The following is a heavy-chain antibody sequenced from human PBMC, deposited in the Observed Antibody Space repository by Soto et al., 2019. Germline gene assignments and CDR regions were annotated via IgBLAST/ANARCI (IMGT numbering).Heavy chain of an antibody. V-gene: IGHV4-31*03. CDR3: ARSVVVVPAAIIAVAGTGGMDV. CDR2: IYYSGST. D-gene: IGHD2-2*01. J-gene: IGHJ6*02. Sequence: SETLSLTCTVSGGSISSGGYYWSWIRQHPGKGLEWIGYIYYSGSTYYNPSLKSRVTISVDTSKNQFSLKLSSVTAADTAVYYCARSVVVVPAAIIAVAGTGGMDVWGQGTTVTVSS. CDR1: GGSISSGGYY.